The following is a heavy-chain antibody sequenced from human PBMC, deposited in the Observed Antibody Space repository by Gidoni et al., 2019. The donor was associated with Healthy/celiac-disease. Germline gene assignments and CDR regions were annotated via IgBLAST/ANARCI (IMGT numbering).Heavy chain of an antibody. CDR1: GFTLSNAW. CDR2: IKSKTDGGTT. J-gene: IGHJ4*02. CDR3: TTEDGDYLRPYYFDY. V-gene: IGHV3-15*01. D-gene: IGHD4-17*01. Sequence: EVQLVESGGGLVKPGGSLRLSCAASGFTLSNAWMSWVRQAPGKGLEWVGRIKSKTDGGTTDYAAPVKGRFTISRDDSKNTLYLQMNSLKTEDTAVYYCTTEDGDYLRPYYFDYWGQGTLVTVSS.